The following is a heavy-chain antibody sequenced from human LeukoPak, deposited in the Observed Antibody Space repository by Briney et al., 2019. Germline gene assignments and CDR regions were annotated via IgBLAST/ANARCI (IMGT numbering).Heavy chain of an antibody. D-gene: IGHD3-22*01. Sequence: ASVKVSCKASGYTFTSYYMHWVRQAPGQGLEWMGIINPSGGSTSYAQKFQGRVTMTRDTSTSTVYMELSSLRSEDTAVYYCAKENYYDSSGSYFDYWGQGTLVTVSS. V-gene: IGHV1-46*01. CDR3: AKENYYDSSGSYFDY. J-gene: IGHJ4*02. CDR1: GYTFTSYY. CDR2: INPSGGST.